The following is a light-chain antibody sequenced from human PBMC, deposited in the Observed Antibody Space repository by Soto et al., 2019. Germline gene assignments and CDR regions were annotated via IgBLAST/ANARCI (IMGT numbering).Light chain of an antibody. Sequence: QSALTQPASVSGSPGQSITISCIGTSSDVGNYELVSWYQQLPGKAPKLIIYEVTKRPSGVPNRFSGSKSGNTASLTISGLQAEDESLYYCSSYTHDNTYVFGSGTKLTVL. CDR2: EVT. CDR1: SSDVGNYEL. CDR3: SSYTHDNTYV. J-gene: IGLJ1*01. V-gene: IGLV2-14*02.